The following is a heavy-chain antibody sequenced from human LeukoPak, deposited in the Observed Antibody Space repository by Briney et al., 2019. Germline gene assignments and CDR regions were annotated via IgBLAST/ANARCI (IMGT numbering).Heavy chain of an antibody. V-gene: IGHV1-69*13. J-gene: IGHJ4*02. CDR3: ARGPWEGGRAPSNFDY. CDR1: GGTFSSYA. CDR2: IIPIFGTA. Sequence: GASVKVSCKASGGTFSSYAISWVRQAPGQGLEWMGGIIPIFGTANYAQKFQGRVTITADESTSTAYMELSSLRSEDTAVYYCARGPWEGGRAPSNFDYWGQGTLVTVSS. D-gene: IGHD1-26*01.